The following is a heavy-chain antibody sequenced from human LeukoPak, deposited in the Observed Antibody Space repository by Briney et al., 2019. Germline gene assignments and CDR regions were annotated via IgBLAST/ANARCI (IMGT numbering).Heavy chain of an antibody. D-gene: IGHD3-9*01. J-gene: IGHJ4*02. CDR1: GFTFSSYW. CDR2: IKQDGSEK. CDR3: ARVIDILTGYYFDY. V-gene: IGHV3-7*01. Sequence: GSLRLSCAASGFTFSSYWMSWVRQAPGKGLKWLANIKQDGSEKYYVDSVKGRFTISRDNAKNSLYLQMNSLRAEDTAVYYCARVIDILTGYYFDYWGQGTLVTVSS.